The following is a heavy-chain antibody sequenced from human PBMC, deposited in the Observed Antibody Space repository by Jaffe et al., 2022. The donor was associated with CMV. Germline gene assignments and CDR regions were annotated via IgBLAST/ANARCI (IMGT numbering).Heavy chain of an antibody. D-gene: IGHD5-12*01. V-gene: IGHV4-39*01. CDR2: IYYSGST. Sequence: QLQLQESGPGLVKPSETLSLTCTVSGGSISSSSYYWGWIRQPPGKGLEWIGSIYYSGSTYYNPSLKSRVTISVDTSKNQFSLKLSSVTAADTAVYYCARITWSGDGYNEGSVDYWGQGTLVTVSS. CDR3: ARITWSGDGYNEGSVDY. J-gene: IGHJ4*02. CDR1: GGSISSSSYY.